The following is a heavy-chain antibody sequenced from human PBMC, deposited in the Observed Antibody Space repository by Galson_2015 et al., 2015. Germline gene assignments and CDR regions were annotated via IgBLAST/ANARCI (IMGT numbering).Heavy chain of an antibody. V-gene: IGHV3-33*01. CDR1: GFTFSSYG. D-gene: IGHD6-6*01. CDR3: ARDDGSSSNYCYYGVDV. Sequence: SLRLSCAASGFTFSSYGMHWVRQAPGKGLEWVALIWYDGSNKYYAGSVKGRFTISRDNSKNTLYLQMNSLRAEDTAVYYCARDDGSSSNYCYYGVDVWGQGTTVTVSS. CDR2: IWYDGSNK. J-gene: IGHJ6*02.